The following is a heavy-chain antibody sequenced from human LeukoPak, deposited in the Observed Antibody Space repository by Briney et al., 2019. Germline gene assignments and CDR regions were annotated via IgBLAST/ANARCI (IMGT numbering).Heavy chain of an antibody. J-gene: IGHJ4*02. CDR3: ARVKGSGYRNSIDY. Sequence: PGGSLRLSCAASGFTFDDYAMNWVRQAPGKGLEWVSGTNWNGGSTYYRDSVKGRFTISRDNAKNSLYLQMNSLRAEDTALYYCARVKGSGYRNSIDYWGQGTLVTVSS. D-gene: IGHD3-3*01. CDR1: GFTFDDYA. V-gene: IGHV3-20*04. CDR2: TNWNGGST.